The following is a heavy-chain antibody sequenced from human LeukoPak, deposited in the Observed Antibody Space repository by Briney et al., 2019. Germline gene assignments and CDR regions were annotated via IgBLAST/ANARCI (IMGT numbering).Heavy chain of an antibody. Sequence: SQTLSLTCTVSGGSISSGGYYWSWIRQPPGKGLEWIGYIYHSGSTYYNPSLKSRVTISVDRSKNQFSLNLTSVTAADTAVYYCASSAAGAFDYWGQGPLVTVST. V-gene: IGHV4-30-2*01. J-gene: IGHJ4*02. CDR3: ASSAAGAFDY. CDR2: IYHSGST. CDR1: GGSISSGGYY. D-gene: IGHD6-13*01.